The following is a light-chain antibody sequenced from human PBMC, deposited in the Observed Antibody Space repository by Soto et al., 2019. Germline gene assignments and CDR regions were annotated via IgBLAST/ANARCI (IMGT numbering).Light chain of an antibody. CDR1: QSVSSN. CDR3: QQYNNWPPT. V-gene: IGKV3-15*01. Sequence: IVMKPSPAILSVSHSQRATVSCRASQSVSSNLAWYQQQPGQAPRLLIYGASTRATGIPARFSGSGSGTEFTLTISSLQSEDFAVYYCQQYNNWPPTFGQGT. J-gene: IGKJ1*01. CDR2: GAS.